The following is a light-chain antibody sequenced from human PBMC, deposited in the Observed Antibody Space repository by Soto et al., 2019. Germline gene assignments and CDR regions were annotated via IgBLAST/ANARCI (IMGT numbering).Light chain of an antibody. Sequence: QSVPTQPLSASASPGQRVTISCSGCSSNIGSNTVAWYQHLPGTAPPRLIFTAGQRPSGVPGRFSGSKSGTSASLAISGLQSEDEAIYYFSSYGGSNNVVFGGGTKLTVL. V-gene: IGLV1-44*01. J-gene: IGLJ2*01. CDR3: SSYGGSNNVV. CDR2: TAG. CDR1: SSNIGSNT.